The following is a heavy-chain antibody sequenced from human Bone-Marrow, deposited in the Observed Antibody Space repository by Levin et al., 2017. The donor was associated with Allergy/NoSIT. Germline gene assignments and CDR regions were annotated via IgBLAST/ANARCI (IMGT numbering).Heavy chain of an antibody. Sequence: GGSLRLSCKGSGYSFISYWIAWVRQTPGKGLEWMGSIYPGDSDTKYSPPFLGQVTISVDKSISTAYLQWNSLKASDTAIYYCRSDFHYDNGMDVWGQGTTVTVSS. V-gene: IGHV5-51*01. D-gene: IGHD3/OR15-3a*01. CDR3: RSDFHYDNGMDV. CDR1: GYSFISYW. J-gene: IGHJ6*02. CDR2: IYPGDSDT.